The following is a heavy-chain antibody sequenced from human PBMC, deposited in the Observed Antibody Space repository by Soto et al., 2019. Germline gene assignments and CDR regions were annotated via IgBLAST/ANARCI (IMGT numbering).Heavy chain of an antibody. CDR3: AKTGSSSLYRIDY. J-gene: IGHJ4*02. CDR2: ISYDGSNK. D-gene: IGHD6-6*01. Sequence: GGSLRLSCAASGFTFSSYGMHWVRQAPGKGLEWVAVISYDGSNKYYADSVKGRFTISRDNSKNTLYLQMNSLRAEDTAVYYCAKTGSSSLYRIDYWGQGTLVTVSS. V-gene: IGHV3-30*18. CDR1: GFTFSSYG.